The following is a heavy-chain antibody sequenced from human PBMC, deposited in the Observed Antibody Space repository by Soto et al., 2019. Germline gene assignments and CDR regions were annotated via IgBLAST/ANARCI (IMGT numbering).Heavy chain of an antibody. V-gene: IGHV4-34*01. J-gene: IGHJ5*02. D-gene: IGHD3-3*01. CDR2: INHSGST. CDR3: AREHITIFGVVIIPNNWFDP. Sequence: SETLSLTCAVYGGSFSGYYWSWIRQPPGKGLEWIGEINHSGSTNYNPSLKSRVTISVDTSKNQFSLKLSSVTAADTAVYYCAREHITIFGVVIIPNNWFDPWGQGTLVTVSS. CDR1: GGSFSGYY.